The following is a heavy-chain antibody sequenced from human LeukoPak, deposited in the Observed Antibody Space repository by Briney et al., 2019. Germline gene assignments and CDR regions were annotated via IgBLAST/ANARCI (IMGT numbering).Heavy chain of an antibody. D-gene: IGHD6-6*01. CDR2: IYPGDSDT. J-gene: IGHJ4*02. CDR1: GYSFTSYS. Sequence: GESLKISSKGSGYSFTSYSIGRVRQMPGKGLEWMGIIYPGDSDTRCSPSFQGQVTISADKSISTAYLQWSSLKASDTAMYYCARQRRSIAARPFDYWGQGTLVTVSS. V-gene: IGHV5-51*01. CDR3: ARQRRSIAARPFDY.